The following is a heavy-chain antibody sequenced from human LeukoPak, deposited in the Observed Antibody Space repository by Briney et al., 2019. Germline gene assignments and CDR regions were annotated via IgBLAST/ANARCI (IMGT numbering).Heavy chain of an antibody. D-gene: IGHD7-27*01. CDR2: IYYRGST. V-gene: IGHV4-59*11. J-gene: IGHJ5*02. CDR3: AKLEVGRFDP. CDR1: GASISSHY. Sequence: SETLSLTCTVSGASISSHYWCWIRQPPGTGLEWIGDIYYRGSTTYNPSLKSRVSISLDTSRNQFSLNLSSVTAADTAVNYCAKLEVGRFDPWGQGTLVTVSS.